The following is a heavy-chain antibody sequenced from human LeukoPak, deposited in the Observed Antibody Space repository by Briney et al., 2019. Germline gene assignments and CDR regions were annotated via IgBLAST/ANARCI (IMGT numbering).Heavy chain of an antibody. Sequence: GGSLRLSCAASGFTVSNNYMSWVRQAPGKGLEWVSVIYSGGSTYYADSVKGRFTISRDNSKNRLYLQMNSLRAEDTAVYYCARGNYYGSGTLGAFDIWGQGTMVTVSS. V-gene: IGHV3-53*01. D-gene: IGHD3-10*01. CDR3: ARGNYYGSGTLGAFDI. J-gene: IGHJ3*02. CDR1: GFTVSNNY. CDR2: IYSGGST.